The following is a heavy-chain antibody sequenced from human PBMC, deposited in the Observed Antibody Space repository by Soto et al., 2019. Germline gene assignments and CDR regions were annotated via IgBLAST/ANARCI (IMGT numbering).Heavy chain of an antibody. CDR1: GFTYSTYA. V-gene: IGHV3-23*01. J-gene: IGHJ4*02. CDR3: VQDSIKGAYGY. CDR2: VRGSGSLT. D-gene: IGHD3-16*01. Sequence: EVQLLESGGGLVQPGGYLRLACAASGFTYSTYAMSWVRQAPGKGLDWVSAVRGSGSLTYYADSVKARFTVSRDNSKNTLFLQMNSLRAEDTAIYDCVQDSIKGAYGYWGQGTPVIVSS.